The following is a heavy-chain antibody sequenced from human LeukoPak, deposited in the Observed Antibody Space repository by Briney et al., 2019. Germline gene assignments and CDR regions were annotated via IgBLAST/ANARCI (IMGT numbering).Heavy chain of an antibody. V-gene: IGHV1-2*02. J-gene: IGHJ4*02. Sequence: ASVKVSCKASGYPFTDYHMHWVRQAPGQGLEWMGWINPNRGGTDYAQKFQGRVTMTRDTSISTAYMELSRLRYDDTAVYYCASGYRFRNWGQGTLVTVSS. CDR3: ASGYRFRN. D-gene: IGHD5-18*01. CDR2: INPNRGGT. CDR1: GYPFTDYH.